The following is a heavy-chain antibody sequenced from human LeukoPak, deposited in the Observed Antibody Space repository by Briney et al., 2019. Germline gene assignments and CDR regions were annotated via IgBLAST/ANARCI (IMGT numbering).Heavy chain of an antibody. CDR1: GYTFTGYY. Sequence: GASVKVSCKASGYTFTGYYMHWVRQAPGQGLEWMGWINPNSGGTNYAQKFQGRVTMTRDTSFSTAYMELSRLRSDDTAVYYCARVYSSGWKFDYWGQGTLVTVSS. V-gene: IGHV1-2*02. CDR3: ARVYSSGWKFDY. J-gene: IGHJ4*02. D-gene: IGHD6-19*01. CDR2: INPNSGGT.